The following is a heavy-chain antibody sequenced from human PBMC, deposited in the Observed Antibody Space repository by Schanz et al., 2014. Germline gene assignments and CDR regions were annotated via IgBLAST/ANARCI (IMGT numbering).Heavy chain of an antibody. V-gene: IGHV3-NL1*01. Sequence: QVDLVESGGGVVQPGRSLTLSCAVSTSLFSRSVIHWVRQAPGKGLEWVSNISPTGSSTYYADSVKGRFTISRDNSKNTLYLQMKSLRVEDTAVYYCVKDPDKYNWNDVEGMDVWGPGTTVTVSS. CDR3: VKDPDKYNWNDVEGMDV. CDR1: TSLFSRSV. J-gene: IGHJ6*01. CDR2: ISPTGSST. D-gene: IGHD1-1*01.